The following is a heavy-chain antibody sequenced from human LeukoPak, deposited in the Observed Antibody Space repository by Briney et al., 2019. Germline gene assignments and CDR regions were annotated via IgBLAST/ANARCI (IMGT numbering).Heavy chain of an antibody. CDR1: GFIFSSYG. J-gene: IGHJ6*03. V-gene: IGHV3-30*02. CDR2: IHYDGSHK. D-gene: IGHD2-8*01. Sequence: GGSLRLSCAASGFIFSSYGLHWVRQAPGKGLEWVAFIHYDGSHKYYSDSVKGRFTISRDNSKNILYLQMNSLRAEDTAVYYCAKDRCSNGIGCYYYYMDVWGKGTTVTISS. CDR3: AKDRCSNGIGCYYYYMDV.